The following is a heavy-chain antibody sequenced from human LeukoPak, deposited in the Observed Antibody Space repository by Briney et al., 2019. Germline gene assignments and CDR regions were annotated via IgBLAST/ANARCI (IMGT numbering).Heavy chain of an antibody. CDR2: IYYSGST. CDR3: ARVLATSRWAPDY. D-gene: IGHD2-15*01. J-gene: IGHJ4*02. CDR1: GGSISSYY. Sequence: SETLSLTCTVSGGSISSYYWSWIRQPPGKGLEWIGYIYYSGSTNYNPSLKSRVTISVDTSKNQFSLKLSSVTTADTAVYYCARVLATSRWAPDYWGQGTLVTVSS. V-gene: IGHV4-59*01.